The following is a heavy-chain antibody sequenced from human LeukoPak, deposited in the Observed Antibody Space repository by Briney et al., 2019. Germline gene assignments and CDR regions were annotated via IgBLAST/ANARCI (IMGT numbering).Heavy chain of an antibody. J-gene: IGHJ6*03. D-gene: IGHD2/OR15-2a*01. V-gene: IGHV2-70*11. CDR3: ARVMSARSRRRDFYHMNYSYLYMDV. CDR1: GFSLSTSGMS. Sequence: SGPALVKPTQTLTLTCTFSGFSLSTSGMSLSWIRQPPGKALEWLARIDWRDDRYYSTSLKTRLTISKDTSKNQVVLTMTNMDPVDTATFYCARVMSARSRRRDFYHMNYSYLYMDVWGKGTTVTVSS. CDR2: IDWRDDR.